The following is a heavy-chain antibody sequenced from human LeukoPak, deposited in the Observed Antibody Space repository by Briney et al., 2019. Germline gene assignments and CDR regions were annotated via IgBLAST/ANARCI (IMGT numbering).Heavy chain of an antibody. V-gene: IGHV3-33*01. Sequence: GRSLRLSCAASGFTFSSYGMHWVRQAPGKGLEWVAVIWYDGSNKDYADSVKGRFTISRDNSKNMLYLQMNSLRVEDTAKYYCARAPSGTQLDPWGQGTLVTVSS. CDR2: IWYDGSNK. J-gene: IGHJ5*02. CDR3: ARAPSGTQLDP. D-gene: IGHD1-1*01. CDR1: GFTFSSYG.